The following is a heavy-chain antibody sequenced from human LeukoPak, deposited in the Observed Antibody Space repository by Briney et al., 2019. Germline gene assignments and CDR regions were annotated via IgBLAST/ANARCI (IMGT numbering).Heavy chain of an antibody. D-gene: IGHD1-26*01. CDR3: AREAGGATEFYFDY. CDR1: GYTFTSYD. J-gene: IGHJ4*02. V-gene: IGHV1-18*01. Sequence: AASVKVSCKASGYTFTSYDINWVRQATGQGLEWMGWISAYNGNTNYAQKLQGRVTVTTDTSTTTAYMELRGLTSDDTAVYYCAREAGGATEFYFDYWGQGTLVTVSS. CDR2: ISAYNGNT.